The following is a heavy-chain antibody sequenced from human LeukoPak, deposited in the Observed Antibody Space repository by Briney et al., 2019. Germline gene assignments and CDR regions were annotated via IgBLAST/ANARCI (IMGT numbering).Heavy chain of an antibody. CDR2: INQSGST. CDR1: GGSFSGYY. D-gene: IGHD1-26*01. J-gene: IGHJ4*02. Sequence: SETLSLTCAVYGGSFSGYYWSWIRQPPGKGLEWIGEINQSGSTNYNPSLKSRVTISVDTSKNQFSLKLSSVTAADTAVYYCARWQGGSYYDFDYWGEASLVTVSS. V-gene: IGHV4-34*01. CDR3: ARWQGGSYYDFDY.